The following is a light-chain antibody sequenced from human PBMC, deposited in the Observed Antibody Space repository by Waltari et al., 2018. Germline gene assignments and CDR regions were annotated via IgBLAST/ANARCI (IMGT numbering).Light chain of an antibody. Sequence: EIVLTQSPATLSLSPGERATLSCRASQCVSSYLAWYQQKSGQAPRLPIYDASKRATGIPARFSGGGSGTDFTLTISSLEPKDFAVYYCQQRSDWLLTFGGGTKVEIK. CDR1: QCVSSY. J-gene: IGKJ4*01. V-gene: IGKV3-11*01. CDR2: DAS. CDR3: QQRSDWLLT.